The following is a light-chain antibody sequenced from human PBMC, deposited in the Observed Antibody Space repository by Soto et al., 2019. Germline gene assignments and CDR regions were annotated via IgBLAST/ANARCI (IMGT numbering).Light chain of an antibody. Sequence: SYELTQPLSVSVALGQAARITCGGNNIGRKNVHWYQQKPGQAPVLVISRDNNRPSGIPDQFSGSNSGNTATLTISGAQGGDEADYYCQVWDSSTVVFGGGTQLTVL. V-gene: IGLV3-9*01. CDR2: RDN. J-gene: IGLJ2*01. CDR3: QVWDSSTVV. CDR1: NIGRKN.